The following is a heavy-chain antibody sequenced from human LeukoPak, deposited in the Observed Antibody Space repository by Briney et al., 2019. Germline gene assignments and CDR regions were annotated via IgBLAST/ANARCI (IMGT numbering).Heavy chain of an antibody. CDR2: ISYDGSNK. D-gene: IGHD6-13*01. V-gene: IGHV3-30*04. CDR1: GFTFSSYA. CDR3: AILAIAAAGTDDVFDI. J-gene: IGHJ3*02. Sequence: PGGSLRLSCAASGFTFSSYAMHWVRQAPGKGLEWVAVISYDGSNKYYADSVKGRFTISRDNSKNTLYLQMNSLRAEDTAVYYCAILAIAAAGTDDVFDIWGQGTMVIVSS.